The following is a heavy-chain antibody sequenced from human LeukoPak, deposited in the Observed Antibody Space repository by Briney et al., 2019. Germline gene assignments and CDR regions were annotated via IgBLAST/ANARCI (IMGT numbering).Heavy chain of an antibody. CDR3: AKTGSRDQGGLDY. V-gene: IGHV3-23*01. CDR1: GFTFSSYG. D-gene: IGHD3-10*01. Sequence: PGGSLRLSCAASGFTFSSYGMSWVRQAPGKGLEWVSAISGSGGSTYYADSVKGRSTISRDNSKNTLYLQMNSLRVEDTAVYFCAKTGSRDQGGLDYWGQGTLVTVSS. CDR2: ISGSGGST. J-gene: IGHJ4*02.